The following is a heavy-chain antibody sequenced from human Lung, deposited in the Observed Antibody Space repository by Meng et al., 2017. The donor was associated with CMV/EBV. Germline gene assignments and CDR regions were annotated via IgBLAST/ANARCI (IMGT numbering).Heavy chain of an antibody. CDR3: ARTTTPHYYYYGMDV. CDR2: IYLGDSDT. CDR1: EYSFTSYW. D-gene: IGHD4-17*01. V-gene: IGHV5-51*01. Sequence: GASXKIXWTGSEYSFTSYWIGWVRQMPGKGLEWMGIIYLGDSDTRYSPSFQGQVIISADKSISTAYLQWSSLKASDTAMYYCARTTTPHYYYYGMDVWCQGTPVTVSS. J-gene: IGHJ6*02.